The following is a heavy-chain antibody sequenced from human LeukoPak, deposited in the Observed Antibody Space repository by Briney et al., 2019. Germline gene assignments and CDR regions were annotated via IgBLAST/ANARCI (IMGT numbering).Heavy chain of an antibody. CDR3: ARGAPRGERVGWFDP. CDR2: IYYSGST. V-gene: IGHV4-39*01. Sequence: SESLSLTCTVSGGSISSSTYYWGWIRQPPGKGLEWLGSIYYSGSTYYNPSLKSRVTISVDTSKNQFSLKLSSVTAADTAVYYCARGAPRGERVGWFDPWSQGTLVTVSS. D-gene: IGHD3-16*01. CDR1: GGSISSSTYY. J-gene: IGHJ5*02.